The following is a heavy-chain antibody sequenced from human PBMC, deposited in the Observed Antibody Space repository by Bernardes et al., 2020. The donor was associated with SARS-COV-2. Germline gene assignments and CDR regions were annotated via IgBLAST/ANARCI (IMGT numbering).Heavy chain of an antibody. D-gene: IGHD6-19*01. CDR2: FDPEDGET. Sequence: ASVKVSCKVSGYTLTELSMHWVRQAPGKGLEWMGGFDPEDGETIYAQKFQGRVTMTEDTSTDTAYMELSSLRSEDTAVYYCAMGVAVAGTATDYYYYYGMDVWGQGTTVTVS. CDR1: GYTLTELS. V-gene: IGHV1-24*01. CDR3: AMGVAVAGTATDYYYYYGMDV. J-gene: IGHJ6*02.